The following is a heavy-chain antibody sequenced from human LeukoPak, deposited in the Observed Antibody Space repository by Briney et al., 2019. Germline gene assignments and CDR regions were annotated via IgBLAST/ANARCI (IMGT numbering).Heavy chain of an antibody. D-gene: IGHD4-17*01. Sequence: GGSLRLSCAATGFTFSSYAMSWVRQAPGKGLEWVSTISGSGGSTYYADSVKGRFTISRDNAKNTLYLQMNSLRAEDTAVYYCARARLEDYGLSWFDPWGQGTLVTVSS. CDR1: GFTFSSYA. J-gene: IGHJ5*02. CDR2: ISGSGGST. V-gene: IGHV3-23*01. CDR3: ARARLEDYGLSWFDP.